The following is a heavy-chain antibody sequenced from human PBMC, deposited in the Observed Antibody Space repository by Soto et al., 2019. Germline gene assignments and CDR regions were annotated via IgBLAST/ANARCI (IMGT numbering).Heavy chain of an antibody. CDR1: GGTFSSYA. Sequence: GASVKVSCKASGGTFSSYAISWVRQAPGQGLEWMGGIIPSFGTANYAQKFQGRVTITADESTSTAYMELSSLRSEDTAVYYCASYGKKTGTTLGVDRGNYYYYGMDVWGQGTTVTVSS. V-gene: IGHV1-69*13. D-gene: IGHD1-1*01. CDR3: ASYGKKTGTTLGVDRGNYYYYGMDV. J-gene: IGHJ6*02. CDR2: IIPSFGTA.